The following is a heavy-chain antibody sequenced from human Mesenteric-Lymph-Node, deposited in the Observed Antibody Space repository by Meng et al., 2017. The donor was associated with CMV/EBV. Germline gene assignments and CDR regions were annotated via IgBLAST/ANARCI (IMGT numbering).Heavy chain of an antibody. V-gene: IGHV3-30*04. CDR3: AKDPSGSYYRYGMDV. D-gene: IGHD6-25*01. J-gene: IGHJ6*02. CDR2: ISYDGTDT. CDR1: GFTFSSYA. Sequence: GESLKISCAASGFTFSSYAMHWVRQAPGKGLEWVALISYDGTDTYYADSVKGRFTISRDNPQNTLYLHMNSLRPEDTAVYYCAKDPSGSYYRYGMDVWGQGTTVTVSS.